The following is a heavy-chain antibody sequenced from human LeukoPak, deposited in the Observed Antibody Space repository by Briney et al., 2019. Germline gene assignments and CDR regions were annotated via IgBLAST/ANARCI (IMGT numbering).Heavy chain of an antibody. CDR2: TFDGETT. D-gene: IGHD6-25*01. CDR1: GGSISNGDYY. CDR3: ARQLPTAAADTRGYFDY. V-gene: IGHV4-39*07. J-gene: IGHJ4*01. Sequence: PSETLSLTCSVSGGSISNGDYYWGWIRQAPGKGLEWIGSTFDGETTHYNPSLKNRATISVDTSKNQFSLKLTSVTAADATMYYCARQLPTAAADTRGYFDYWGQGTVVTVSS.